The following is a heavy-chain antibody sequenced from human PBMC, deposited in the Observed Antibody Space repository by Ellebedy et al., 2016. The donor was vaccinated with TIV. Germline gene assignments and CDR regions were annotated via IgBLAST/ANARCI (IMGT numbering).Heavy chain of an antibody. CDR1: GFTFRNYA. D-gene: IGHD3-22*01. CDR3: VKDPYSSGYFHSYNWYDP. J-gene: IGHJ5*02. CDR2: LSGDGDTS. Sequence: PGRSLRLSCSASGFTFRNYAMHWVRQAPEKGLEHVSALSGDGDTSFYVDSVKGRFTISRDNRRNRLYLQMSSLRTDDTAVYYCVKDPYSSGYFHSYNWYDPWGQGTQVTVAS. V-gene: IGHV3-64D*06.